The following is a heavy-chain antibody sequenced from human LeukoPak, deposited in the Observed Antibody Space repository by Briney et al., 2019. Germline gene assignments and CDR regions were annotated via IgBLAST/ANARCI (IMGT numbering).Heavy chain of an antibody. J-gene: IGHJ3*02. CDR3: AGPYDSSGYHYNDAFDM. CDR2: ISTSGST. Sequence: PSETLSLTCTVSGGSISSGNYYWSWIRQPAGKGLEWIGRISTSGSTNYNPSLKSRVTISVDTSKNQLSLKLSSVTAADTAVYYCAGPYDSSGYHYNDAFDMWGQGTMATVSS. CDR1: GGSISSGNYY. D-gene: IGHD3-22*01. V-gene: IGHV4-61*02.